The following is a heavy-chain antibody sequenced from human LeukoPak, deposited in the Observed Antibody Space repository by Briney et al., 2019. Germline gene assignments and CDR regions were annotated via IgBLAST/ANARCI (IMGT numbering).Heavy chain of an antibody. J-gene: IGHJ4*02. CDR1: GFTFSRSA. CDR2: ISASGGNT. CDR3: AKPRGSGSKYFDY. Sequence: GGSLRLSCAASGFTFSRSAMSWVRQAPGKGLEWVSAISASGGNTYSADSVKGRFSISRDDSKNTLYLQMNSLAGEVTAVSYCAKPRGSGSKYFDYWGQGTLVTVSS. D-gene: IGHD3-10*01. V-gene: IGHV3-23*01.